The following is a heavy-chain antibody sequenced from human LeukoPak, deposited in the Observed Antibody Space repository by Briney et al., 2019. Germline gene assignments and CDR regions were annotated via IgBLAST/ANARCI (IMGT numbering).Heavy chain of an antibody. CDR1: GYTFTGYY. V-gene: IGHV1-2*02. CDR3: ARDPVDLGNCGGGSCPIYDY. CDR2: INPQSDGT. J-gene: IGHJ4*02. D-gene: IGHD2-15*01. Sequence: GASVKVSCKASGYTFTGYYMHWVRQAPGQGLEWVGWINPQSDGTKYAQKFQGRVTVTRDTSISTVYMELSSLRSDDTAVYYCARDPVDLGNCGGGSCPIYDYWGQGTLVTVSS.